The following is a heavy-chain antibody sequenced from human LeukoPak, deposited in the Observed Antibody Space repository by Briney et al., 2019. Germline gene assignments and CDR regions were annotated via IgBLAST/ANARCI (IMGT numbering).Heavy chain of an antibody. V-gene: IGHV4-4*07. Sequence: SETLSPTCTVSGGAGTRDNRGWIRQPAGKGLEWIGRIYFSGSINYNPSLRSRVAMSVDTSKNQLSLRLSSVTAADTAVYYCARAVYRMGGTGPPLQCWGQGTLVTVSS. CDR1: GGAGTRDN. D-gene: IGHD4-11*01. CDR2: IYFSGSI. J-gene: IGHJ4*02. CDR3: ARAVYRMGGTGPPLQC.